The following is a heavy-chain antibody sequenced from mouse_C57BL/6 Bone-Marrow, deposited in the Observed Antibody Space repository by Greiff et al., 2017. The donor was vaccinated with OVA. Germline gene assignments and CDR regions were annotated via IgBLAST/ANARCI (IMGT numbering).Heavy chain of an antibody. Sequence: QVQLQQSGPELVKPGASVKISCKASGYAFSSSWMNWVKQRPGKGLEWIGRIYPGDGDTNYNGKFKGKATLTADKSSSTAYMQLSSLTSEDSAVYFCARPSDYGSSYRFAYWGQGTLVTVSA. CDR2: IYPGDGDT. CDR3: ARPSDYGSSYRFAY. CDR1: GYAFSSSW. D-gene: IGHD1-1*01. J-gene: IGHJ3*01. V-gene: IGHV1-82*01.